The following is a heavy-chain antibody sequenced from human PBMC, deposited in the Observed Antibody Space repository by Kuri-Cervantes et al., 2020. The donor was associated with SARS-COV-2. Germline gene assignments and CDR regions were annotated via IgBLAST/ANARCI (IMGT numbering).Heavy chain of an antibody. Sequence: SVKVSCKASGGTFSSYTISWVRQAPGQGLEWMGRIIPILGIANYAQKFQGRVTITADKSTSTSYMELSSLRSEDTAVYYCARHPLSYCGGDCSSPSWYFDLWGRGTLVTVSS. CDR3: ARHPLSYCGGDCSSPSWYFDL. V-gene: IGHV1-69*02. D-gene: IGHD2-21*02. CDR1: GGTFSSYT. J-gene: IGHJ2*01. CDR2: IIPILGIA.